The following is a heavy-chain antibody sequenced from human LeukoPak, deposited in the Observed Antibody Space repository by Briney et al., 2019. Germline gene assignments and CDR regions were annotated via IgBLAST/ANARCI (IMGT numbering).Heavy chain of an antibody. Sequence: SGTLSLTCTVSGGSISGSGYYWGWVRQAPGKGLEWIGSIYHSGSTYYNPYLKSRVTISVNTSRNQFSVRLISVTAADTAVYYCARGPYYFDSWGQGTLVTASS. V-gene: IGHV4-39*07. CDR2: IYHSGST. CDR3: ARGPYYFDS. CDR1: GGSISGSGYY. J-gene: IGHJ4*02.